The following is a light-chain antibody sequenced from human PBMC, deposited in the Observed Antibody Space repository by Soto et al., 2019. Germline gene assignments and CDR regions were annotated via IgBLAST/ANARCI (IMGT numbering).Light chain of an antibody. Sequence: DIQLTQSPSSLSASVGDRVNITCRASQSISYYLNWYQQEPGKAPKLLIYAASSLQSGVPSRFSGSGYGADFTLTISGLQPEDFAIYYCQQSYDTPPVTFGQGTRLEIK. CDR2: AAS. CDR1: QSISYY. J-gene: IGKJ5*01. V-gene: IGKV1-39*01. CDR3: QQSYDTPPVT.